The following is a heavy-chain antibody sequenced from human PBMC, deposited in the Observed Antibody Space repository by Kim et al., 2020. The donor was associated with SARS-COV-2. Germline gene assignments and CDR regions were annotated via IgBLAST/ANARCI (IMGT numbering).Heavy chain of an antibody. V-gene: IGHV3-23*01. Sequence: GGSLRLSCAASGFTFTNYAMSWVRQAPGEGLEWVSAISGSGFSTFYADSVKGRFSISRDNSKNTIYLHINSLRAEDTAVYYCATEPESLSGSYFDTWGQGTLVSVSS. D-gene: IGHD1-26*01. J-gene: IGHJ4*02. CDR3: ATEPESLSGSYFDT. CDR2: ISGSGFST. CDR1: GFTFTNYA.